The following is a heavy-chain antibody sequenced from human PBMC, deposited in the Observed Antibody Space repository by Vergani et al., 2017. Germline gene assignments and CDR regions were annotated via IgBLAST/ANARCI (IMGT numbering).Heavy chain of an antibody. CDR1: GGSIDNTNYY. V-gene: IGHV4-39*01. CDR3: AYCGGDCYSGFYFYYMDV. J-gene: IGHJ6*03. CDR2: IYYIGST. Sequence: QLQLQESCPGLVRPSETLSLFCTVSGGSIDNTNYYWDWIRQPPGKGLEWIGSIYYIGSTYYNPSLKSRVTISVDTSKNQFSLKLSSVTAADTAIYYCAYCGGDCYSGFYFYYMDVWGEGTTVTVSS. D-gene: IGHD2-21*01.